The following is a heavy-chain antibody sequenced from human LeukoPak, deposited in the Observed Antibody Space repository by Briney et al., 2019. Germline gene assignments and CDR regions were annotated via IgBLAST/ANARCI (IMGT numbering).Heavy chain of an antibody. J-gene: IGHJ4*02. CDR2: ISSSSSYI. Sequence: GGSLRLSCAASGFTFSSYSMNWVRQAPGKGLEWVSSISSSSSYIYYADSVKGRFTISRDNAKNSLYLQMNSLRAEDTAVYYCARDYVWGSHEPDYWGQGTLVTVSS. V-gene: IGHV3-21*01. D-gene: IGHD3-16*01. CDR3: ARDYVWGSHEPDY. CDR1: GFTFSSYS.